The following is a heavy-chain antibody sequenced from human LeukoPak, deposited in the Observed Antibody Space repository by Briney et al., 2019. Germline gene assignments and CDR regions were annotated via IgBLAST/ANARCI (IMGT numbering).Heavy chain of an antibody. D-gene: IGHD2-2*01. CDR3: AXDXSRXAVVPAAHYY. CDR1: GFTFSSYG. V-gene: IGHV3-30*02. Sequence: GGSLRLSCAASGFTFSSYGMHWVRQAPGKGLEWVAFIRYDGSNKYYADSVKGRFTISRDNSKNTLYLQMNSLRAEDTAVYYCAXDXSRXAVVPAAHYYWGQGTLVTVSS. CDR2: IRYDGSNK. J-gene: IGHJ4*02.